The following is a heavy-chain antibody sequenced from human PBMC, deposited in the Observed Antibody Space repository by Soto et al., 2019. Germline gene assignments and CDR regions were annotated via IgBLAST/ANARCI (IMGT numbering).Heavy chain of an antibody. CDR3: ARDMRGYNYGPLDY. D-gene: IGHD5-12*01. CDR1: GFTFNNYG. V-gene: IGHV3-30*03. J-gene: IGHJ4*02. Sequence: GGSLRLSCAASGFTFNNYGIHWLRQAPGKGLEWVALISFDGRSEYYGDSVKGRFTVSRDNFKNMLYLQMNNLGTEDTALYYCARDMRGYNYGPLDYWGQGVLVTVGS. CDR2: ISFDGRSE.